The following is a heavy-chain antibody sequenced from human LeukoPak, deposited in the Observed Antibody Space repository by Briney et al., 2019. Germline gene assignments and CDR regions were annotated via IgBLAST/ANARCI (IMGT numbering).Heavy chain of an antibody. CDR1: GFNFSTYW. D-gene: IGHD3-16*01. J-gene: IGHJ4*02. Sequence: GGSLRLSCAASGFNFSTYWMNWVRQAPGKGLEWVAYIREDGSHENYVDSVKGRFTISRDNAKNSLSLQLNSLRAEDTAVYFCARGGTWGSFDYWGQGTLVTVSS. V-gene: IGHV3-7*01. CDR3: ARGGTWGSFDY. CDR2: IREDGSHE.